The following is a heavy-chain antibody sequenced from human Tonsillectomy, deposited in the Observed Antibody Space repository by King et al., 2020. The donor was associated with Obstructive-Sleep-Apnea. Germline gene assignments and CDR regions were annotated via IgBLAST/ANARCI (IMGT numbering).Heavy chain of an antibody. V-gene: IGHV4-34*01. J-gene: IGHJ5*02. CDR3: ARGHGFDP. CDR1: VGSCSGYY. Sequence: VQLQQWGAGMLKPSETLSLTCAVYVGSCSGYYWSWIRQPPGEGLGWMGEINQGGSINYYPSLKSRVTISVDTSKNQFSLNLTSVTAADTAVYYCARGHGFDPWGQGTLVTVSS. CDR2: INQGGSI.